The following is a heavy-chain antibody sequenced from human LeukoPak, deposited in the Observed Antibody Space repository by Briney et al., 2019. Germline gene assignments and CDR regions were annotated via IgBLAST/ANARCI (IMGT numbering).Heavy chain of an antibody. V-gene: IGHV4-31*11. CDR3: ARASNWFDP. CDR1: GGSISSGGFS. CDR2: IYYSGST. Sequence: SETLSLTCGVSGGSISSGGFSWSWIRQPPGKGLEWIGYIYYSGSTYYNPSLKSRVTISVDTSKNQFSLKLSSVTAADTAVYYCARASNWFDPWGQGTLVTVSS. J-gene: IGHJ5*02.